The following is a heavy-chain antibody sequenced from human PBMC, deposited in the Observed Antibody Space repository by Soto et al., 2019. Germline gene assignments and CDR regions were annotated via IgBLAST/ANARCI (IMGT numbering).Heavy chain of an antibody. Sequence: EVQLLESGGGLVQPGRSLRLSCAASGFTFDDYAMHWVRQGPGKGLEWVSGISWNSGSIGYADSVKGRFTISRDNAKNSLYLQMNSLRAEDTALYYCAKNGRPFDYWGQGTLVTVSS. CDR2: ISWNSGSI. CDR1: GFTFDDYA. CDR3: AKNGRPFDY. J-gene: IGHJ4*02. V-gene: IGHV3-9*01.